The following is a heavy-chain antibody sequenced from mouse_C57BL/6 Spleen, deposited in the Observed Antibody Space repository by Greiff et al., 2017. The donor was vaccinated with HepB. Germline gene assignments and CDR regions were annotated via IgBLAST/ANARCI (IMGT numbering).Heavy chain of an antibody. CDR1: GYAFTNYL. J-gene: IGHJ1*03. D-gene: IGHD1-1*01. V-gene: IGHV1-54*01. CDR2: INPGSGGT. CDR3: ARWATVVATDWYFDV. Sequence: VQLVESGAELVRPGTSVKVSCKASGYAFTNYLIEWVKQRPGQGLEWIGVINPGSGGTNYNEKFKGKATLTADKSSSTAYMQLSSLTSEDSAVYFWARWATVVATDWYFDVWGTGTTVTVSS.